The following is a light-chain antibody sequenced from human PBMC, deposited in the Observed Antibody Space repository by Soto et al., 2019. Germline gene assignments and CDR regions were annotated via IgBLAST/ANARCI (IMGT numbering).Light chain of an antibody. CDR3: QKLNAYPPWT. CDR1: QSISSY. V-gene: IGKV1-39*01. Sequence: DIQMTQYPSSLSASVGDRVTITCRASQSISSYLNWYQQKPGRAPKLLIFGASTLQSGVPSRFSGSGSGTDFTLTISSLQPEDFATYFCQKLNAYPPWTFGQGTKVDIK. CDR2: GAS. J-gene: IGKJ1*01.